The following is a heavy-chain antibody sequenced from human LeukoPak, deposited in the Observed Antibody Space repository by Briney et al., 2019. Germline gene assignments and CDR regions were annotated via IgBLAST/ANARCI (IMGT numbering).Heavy chain of an antibody. J-gene: IGHJ4*02. CDR1: GGSISSYY. CDR3: ARREGSGSFSY. V-gene: IGHV4-59*08. CDR2: IYYSGST. Sequence: SETLSLTCTVSGGSISSYYWSWIRQPPGKGLEWIGYIYYSGSTNYNPSLKSRVTLSVDTSKNQFSLKLSSVTAADTAVYYCARREGSGSFSYWGQGTLVTVSS. D-gene: IGHD1-26*01.